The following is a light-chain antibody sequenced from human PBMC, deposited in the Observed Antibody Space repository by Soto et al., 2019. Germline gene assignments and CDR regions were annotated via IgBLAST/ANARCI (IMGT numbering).Light chain of an antibody. V-gene: IGLV2-23*02. J-gene: IGLJ1*01. CDR2: EVS. CDR3: CSYAGSSTFV. CDR1: SSVVGSYNL. Sequence: QSVLTQPASVSGSPGQSITISCTGTSSVVGSYNLVSWYKQHPGKAPKLMIYEVSERPSGVSNRFSGSRSGNTASLTISGLQAEDETDYYCCSYAGSSTFVFGTGTKVTVL.